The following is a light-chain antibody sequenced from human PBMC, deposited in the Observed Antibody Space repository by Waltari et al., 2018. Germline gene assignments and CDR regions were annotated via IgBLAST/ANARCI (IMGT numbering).Light chain of an antibody. CDR1: KLGDKY. Sequence: SYELTQPPSVSVSPGQTATITCSGDKLGDKYACWYQQKPGQSPMLVIYQDNKRPSGFPERVSGSNSWNTATLTISGTQAIDEADYYCQARDSGTAYVFGTGTRVTVL. J-gene: IGLJ1*01. CDR2: QDN. CDR3: QARDSGTAYV. V-gene: IGLV3-1*01.